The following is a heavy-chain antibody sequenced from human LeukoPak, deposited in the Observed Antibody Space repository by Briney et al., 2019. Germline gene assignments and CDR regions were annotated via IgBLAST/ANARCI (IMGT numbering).Heavy chain of an antibody. Sequence: ASQTLSLTSTVPTASITSSSYPRRWVRQTPGNSHHWIVRVYYTGTTYSNPSLESRVSIPVDTSKHQFSLKVSSVTAADTAVYYCARRGPTCTTTTCSLSRGTFGPWGQGTLVTVSS. CDR1: TASITSSSYP. D-gene: IGHD2-2*01. CDR3: ARRGPTCTTTTCSLSRGTFGP. J-gene: IGHJ5*02. CDR2: VYYTGTT. V-gene: IGHV4-39*01.